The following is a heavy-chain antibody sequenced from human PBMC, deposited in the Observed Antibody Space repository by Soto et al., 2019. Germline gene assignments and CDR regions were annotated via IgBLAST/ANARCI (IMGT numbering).Heavy chain of an antibody. D-gene: IGHD3-10*02. J-gene: IGHJ4*02. CDR2: MSYDGSDT. CDR1: GFIFSNNG. CDR3: TIVRVADSALDH. V-gene: IGHV3-30*02. Sequence: GGSLRLSCVVSGFIFSNNGMHWVRQTPGKGLEWVAFMSYDGSDTFYADSVKGRFTISRDNSKNTLFLHMSNLRAEHTAMYYCTIVRVADSALDHWGQGTLVTVSS.